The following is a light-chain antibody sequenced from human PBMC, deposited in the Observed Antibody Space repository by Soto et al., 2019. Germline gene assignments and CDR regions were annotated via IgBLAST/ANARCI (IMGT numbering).Light chain of an antibody. V-gene: IGKV1-5*01. CDR2: DAS. J-gene: IGKJ4*01. CDR1: QSISNW. Sequence: DIQMTQSPSTLSASVGDRVTITCRASQSISNWLAWFQQKPGKAPKPLIYDASNLESGVPSRFSGSGSGTDFTLTISSLQPDDFATYYCQQYKTSSTFGGGTKVEIK. CDR3: QQYKTSST.